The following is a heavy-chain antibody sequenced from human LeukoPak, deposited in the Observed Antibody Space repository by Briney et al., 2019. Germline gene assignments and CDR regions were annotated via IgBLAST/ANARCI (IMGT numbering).Heavy chain of an antibody. CDR3: ARDSSMGWFGELRAFDY. D-gene: IGHD3-10*01. Sequence: GASVKVSCKASGGTFSSYAISWVRQAPGQGLEWMGRIIPILGIANYAQKFQGRVTITADKSTSTAYMELSRLRSEDTAVYYCARDSSMGWFGELRAFDYWGQGTLVTVSS. CDR2: IIPILGIA. CDR1: GGTFSSYA. J-gene: IGHJ4*02. V-gene: IGHV1-69*04.